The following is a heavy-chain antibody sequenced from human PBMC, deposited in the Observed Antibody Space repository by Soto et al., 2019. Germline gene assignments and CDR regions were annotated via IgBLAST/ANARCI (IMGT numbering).Heavy chain of an antibody. D-gene: IGHD3-22*01. Sequence: QVQLQESGPGLVKPSETLSLTCTVSGASISTHYWNWIRQSPGKGLEWIGFDYYSDSFNYNPSLESRVIMSVDTSRNQFSLKLKSVTAADTAVYYCARAEYDTTGYNVGDWGQGTLVTVSS. CDR3: ARAEYDTTGYNVGD. V-gene: IGHV4-59*08. CDR1: GASISTHY. J-gene: IGHJ4*02. CDR2: DYYSDSF.